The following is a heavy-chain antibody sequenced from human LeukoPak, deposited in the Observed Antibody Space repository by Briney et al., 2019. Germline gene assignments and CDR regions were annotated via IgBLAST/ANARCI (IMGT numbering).Heavy chain of an antibody. Sequence: ASVKVSCKASGYTFTSYGISWVRQAPGQGLEWMGWISAYNGNTNYAQKLQGRVTMTTDTSTSTAYMELRSLRSDDTAVYYCAGTRPGDLVGATNYWGQGTLVTVSS. CDR3: AGTRPGDLVGATNY. CDR2: ISAYNGNT. V-gene: IGHV1-18*01. D-gene: IGHD1-26*01. CDR1: GYTFTSYG. J-gene: IGHJ4*02.